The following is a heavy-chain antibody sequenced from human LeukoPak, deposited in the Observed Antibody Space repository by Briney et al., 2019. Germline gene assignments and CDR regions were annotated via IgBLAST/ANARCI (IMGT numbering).Heavy chain of an antibody. Sequence: PLETLSLTSAVYGGSSSGYSWSSIPHPPEKRLECVGEIKHGVSANNNPSLKSRVTISVDTSKNQFSLKLSSVTAADTAVYYCARGRSRLGVVVVAATPLNDYWGQGTLVTVSS. J-gene: IGHJ4*02. CDR1: GGSSSGYS. CDR2: IKHGVSA. CDR3: ARGRSRLGVVVVAATPLNDY. D-gene: IGHD2-15*01. V-gene: IGHV4-34*01.